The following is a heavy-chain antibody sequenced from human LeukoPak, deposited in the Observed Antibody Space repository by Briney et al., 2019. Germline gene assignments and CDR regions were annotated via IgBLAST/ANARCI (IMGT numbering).Heavy chain of an antibody. D-gene: IGHD2-2*02. Sequence: GGPLRLSCAASGFTFSSYWMSWVRQAPGKGLEWVANIKQDGSEKYYVDSVKGRFTISRDNAKNSLYLQMNSLRAEDTAVYYCARVGCSSTSCYRGWDDAFDIWGQGTMVTVSS. CDR2: IKQDGSEK. CDR3: ARVGCSSTSCYRGWDDAFDI. J-gene: IGHJ3*02. CDR1: GFTFSSYW. V-gene: IGHV3-7*01.